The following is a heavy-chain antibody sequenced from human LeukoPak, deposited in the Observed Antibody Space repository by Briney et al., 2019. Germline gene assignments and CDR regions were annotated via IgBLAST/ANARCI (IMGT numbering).Heavy chain of an antibody. Sequence: ASVKVSCKVSGYTFTDYYMHWVQQAPGKGLEWMGLVDPEDGETIYAEKFQGRVTIPADTSTDTAYMEPSSLRSEDTAVYYCALVGATLGGAFDIWGQGTMVTVSS. V-gene: IGHV1-69-2*01. J-gene: IGHJ3*02. CDR1: GYTFTDYY. CDR3: ALVGATLGGAFDI. D-gene: IGHD1-26*01. CDR2: VDPEDGET.